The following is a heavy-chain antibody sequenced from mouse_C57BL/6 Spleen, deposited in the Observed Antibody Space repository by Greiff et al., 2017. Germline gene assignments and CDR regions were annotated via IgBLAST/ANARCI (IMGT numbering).Heavy chain of an antibody. CDR3: ARSLYYSNYDYFDY. CDR1: GYTFTSYW. J-gene: IGHJ2*01. Sequence: QVQLQQPGAELVKPGASVKMSCKASGYTFTSYWITWVKQRPGQGLEWIGDIYPGSGSTNYNEKFKSKATLTVDTSSSTAYMQLSSLTSEDSAVYYCARSLYYSNYDYFDYWGQGTTLTVSS. V-gene: IGHV1-55*01. CDR2: IYPGSGST. D-gene: IGHD2-5*01.